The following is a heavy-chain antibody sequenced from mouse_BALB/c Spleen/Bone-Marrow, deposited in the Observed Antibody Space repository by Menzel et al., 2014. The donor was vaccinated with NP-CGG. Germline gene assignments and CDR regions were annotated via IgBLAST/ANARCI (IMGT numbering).Heavy chain of an antibody. V-gene: IGHV2-6-7*01. D-gene: IGHD2-14*01. J-gene: IGHJ4*01. CDR3: ARDCGTGAMEY. Sequence: QVHVKQSGPGLVAPSQSLAITCTVSGLSLTGYGVKRVRQPPGKGLGWLGEIWGDGSTDYNSVLKSRLSISKDNCKSEVFLKMNSLRTDDTARYCCARDCGTGAMEYWGLGTSVTGSS. CDR2: IWGDGST. CDR1: GLSLTGYG.